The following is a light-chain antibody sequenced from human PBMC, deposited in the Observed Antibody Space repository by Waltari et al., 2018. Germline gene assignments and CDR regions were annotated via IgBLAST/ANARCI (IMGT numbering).Light chain of an antibody. V-gene: IGLV1-44*01. CDR3: ATWDDNLSGSWV. J-gene: IGLJ3*02. Sequence: QSVLTQPPSVSGAPGQGVAISCSGSSSNIGGTYVNRFQQLPGTAPKLLIHSDDQRPSGVPDRFSGSKSGTSASLAISGLQSEDEADYYCATWDDNLSGSWVFGGGTKLTVL. CDR1: SSNIGGTY. CDR2: SDD.